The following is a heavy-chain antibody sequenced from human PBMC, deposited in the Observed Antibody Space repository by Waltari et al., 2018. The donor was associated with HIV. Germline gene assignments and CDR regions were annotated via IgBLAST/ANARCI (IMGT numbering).Heavy chain of an antibody. CDR1: GFTFSSSA. D-gene: IGHD2-21*01. CDR3: AKGAFDMVVVSALDS. Sequence: EVQLLESGGGLVQPGGSLRLSCAASGFTFSSSAMCWVRQAPGKGLQWVSIISGSGSTTYPADSVKGRVTISRDNSENTLYLQINSLRAEDTAVYYCAKGAFDMVVVSALDSWGHGTLVTVSS. CDR2: ISGSGSTT. V-gene: IGHV3-23*01. J-gene: IGHJ5*01.